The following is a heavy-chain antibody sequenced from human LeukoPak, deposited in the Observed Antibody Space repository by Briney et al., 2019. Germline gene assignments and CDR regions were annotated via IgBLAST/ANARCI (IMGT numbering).Heavy chain of an antibody. J-gene: IGHJ4*02. CDR3: AREVADGYFDY. V-gene: IGHV3-66*01. CDR2: IYSGGTT. Sequence: GGSLRLSCAASGFTVSTKYISWVRQAPGKGLEWVSVIYSGGTTYYADSVKGRFTISRDNSKNTLYLQMNSLRAEDTAVYYCAREVADGYFDYWGQGTLVTVSS. CDR1: GFTVSTKY.